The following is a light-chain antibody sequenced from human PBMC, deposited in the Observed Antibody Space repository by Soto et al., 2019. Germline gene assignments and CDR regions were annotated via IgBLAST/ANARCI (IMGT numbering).Light chain of an antibody. CDR3: QQYGSSGT. V-gene: IGKV3-20*01. J-gene: IGKJ1*01. CDR2: DTS. Sequence: EILLTQSPATLSLSPGERATLSCRASQSVSSYLAWYQQKPGQAPRLLIYDTSNRATGIPDRLSGSGSGTEFTLTISRLEPEDFAVYYCQQYGSSGTFGQGTKVDIK. CDR1: QSVSSY.